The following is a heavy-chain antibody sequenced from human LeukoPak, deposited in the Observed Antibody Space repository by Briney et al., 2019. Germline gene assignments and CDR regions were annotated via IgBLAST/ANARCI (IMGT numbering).Heavy chain of an antibody. D-gene: IGHD2-2*01. CDR2: IWYDGSNK. CDR1: GFTFSTYS. V-gene: IGHV3-33*08. Sequence: GGSLRLSCAASGFTFSTYSMNWVRQAPGKELEWVAVIWYDGSNKYYADSVKGRFTISRDNSKNTLYLQMNSLRAEDTAVYYCARGYCSSTSCYAFDYWGQGTLVTVSS. CDR3: ARGYCSSTSCYAFDY. J-gene: IGHJ4*02.